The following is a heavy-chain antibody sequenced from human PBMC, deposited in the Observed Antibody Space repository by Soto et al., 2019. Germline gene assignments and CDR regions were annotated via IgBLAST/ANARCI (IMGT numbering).Heavy chain of an antibody. Sequence: EAGPTLVNPTQTLTLTCIFSGFSLRTSGVGVGWIRQPPGKALEWLGFIYWNDDKRYSPSLKSRLTITKDTSKNQVVLTMTNMDLVDTATYYCAKSGSSGWYGWFDPWGQGTLVTVSS. CDR3: AKSGSSGWYGWFDP. CDR2: IYWNDDK. CDR1: GFSLRTSGVG. J-gene: IGHJ5*02. D-gene: IGHD6-19*01. V-gene: IGHV2-5*01.